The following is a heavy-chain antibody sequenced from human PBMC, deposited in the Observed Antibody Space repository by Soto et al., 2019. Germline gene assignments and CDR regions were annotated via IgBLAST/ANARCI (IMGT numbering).Heavy chain of an antibody. CDR2: ISGSGGST. J-gene: IGHJ4*02. D-gene: IGHD5-18*01. Sequence: GGSLRLYCAASGFTFSSYAMSWVRQAPGKGLEWVSAISGSGGSTYYADSVKGRFTISRDNCKNTLYLQMNSLRAEDTAVYYCAKGRYSYGPGRFDYWGQGTLVTVSS. CDR3: AKGRYSYGPGRFDY. CDR1: GFTFSSYA. V-gene: IGHV3-23*01.